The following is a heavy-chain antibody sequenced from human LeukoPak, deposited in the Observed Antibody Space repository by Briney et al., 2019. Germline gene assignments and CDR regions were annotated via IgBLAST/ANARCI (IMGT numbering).Heavy chain of an antibody. CDR1: GYTFTSYA. Sequence: ASVKVSCKASGYTFTSYAMHWVRQAPGQRLEWMGWINAGNGNTKYSQKFQGRVTITRDTSASTAYMELSSLRSEDTAEYYCARVKSETVTTPIQPFDYWGQGTLVTVSS. J-gene: IGHJ4*02. CDR2: INAGNGNT. D-gene: IGHD4-11*01. CDR3: ARVKSETVTTPIQPFDY. V-gene: IGHV1-3*01.